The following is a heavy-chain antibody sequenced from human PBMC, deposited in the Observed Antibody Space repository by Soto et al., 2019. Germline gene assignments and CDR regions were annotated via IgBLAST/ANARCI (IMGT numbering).Heavy chain of an antibody. CDR2: IYHSGST. V-gene: IGHV4-4*02. J-gene: IGHJ3*01. CDR1: GGSITTNW. Sequence: PSETLSLTCAVSGGSITTNWWTWVRQPPGKGLEWIGEIYHSGSTNYSPSLKSRVTISIDRSKNQFSLDLTSVTAADTAVYYCATTPRIWGQGTMVTVSS. CDR3: ATTPRI. D-gene: IGHD1-1*01.